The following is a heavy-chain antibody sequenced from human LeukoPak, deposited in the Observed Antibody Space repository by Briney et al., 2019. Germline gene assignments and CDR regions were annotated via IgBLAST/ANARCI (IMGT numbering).Heavy chain of an antibody. Sequence: HPGGSLRLSCAASGFTFSSYGMHWVRQAPGKGLEWVAFIRYDGSNKYYADSVKGRFTISRDNSKNTLYLQMNSLRAEDTAVYYCARDYYDSSGYYLTNPDAFDIWGQGTKVTVSS. CDR3: ARDYYDSSGYYLTNPDAFDI. D-gene: IGHD3-22*01. CDR2: IRYDGSNK. J-gene: IGHJ3*02. V-gene: IGHV3-30*02. CDR1: GFTFSSYG.